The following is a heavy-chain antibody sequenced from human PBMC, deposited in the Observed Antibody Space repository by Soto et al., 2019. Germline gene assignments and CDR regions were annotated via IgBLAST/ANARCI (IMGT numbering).Heavy chain of an antibody. CDR2: IYYIKTT. J-gene: IGHJ5*02. CDR1: GGSISNGGYY. D-gene: IGHD6-19*01. CDR3: AGSVAP. Sequence: QVQLQESGPGLVKPSQTLSLTCTVSGGSISNGGYYWSWIRQHPGKGLEWIGYIYYIKTTYYNPSLQSRVTISSDTSKNQFSLKLPSVTAADTAVFYCAGSVAPWGQGTVVTVSS. V-gene: IGHV4-31*03.